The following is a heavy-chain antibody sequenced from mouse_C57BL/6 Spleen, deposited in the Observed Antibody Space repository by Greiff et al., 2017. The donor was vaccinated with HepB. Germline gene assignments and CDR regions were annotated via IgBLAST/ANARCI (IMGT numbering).Heavy chain of an antibody. J-gene: IGHJ1*03. D-gene: IGHD1-1*01. CDR1: GFTFSDYY. Sequence: EVKLVESGGGLVQPGGSLKLSCAASGFTFSDYYMYWVRQTPEKRLEWVAYISNGGGSTYYPDTVKGRFTISRDNAKNTLYLQMSRLKSEDTAMYYCARQGVVGGYFDVWGTGTTVTVSS. V-gene: IGHV5-12*01. CDR2: ISNGGGST. CDR3: ARQGVVGGYFDV.